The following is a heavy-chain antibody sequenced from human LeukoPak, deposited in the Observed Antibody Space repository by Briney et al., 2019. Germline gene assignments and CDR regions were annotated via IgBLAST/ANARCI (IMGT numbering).Heavy chain of an antibody. Sequence: GGSLRLSCAASGFTFSSYWMSWVRQAPGKGLEWVANIKQDGSEKYYVDSVKGRFTISRDNAKNSLYMQMNSPRAEDTAVYYCAREGYYDLWSGYKYNWFDPWGQGTLVTVSS. CDR1: GFTFSSYW. CDR2: IKQDGSEK. J-gene: IGHJ5*02. D-gene: IGHD3-3*01. V-gene: IGHV3-7*01. CDR3: AREGYYDLWSGYKYNWFDP.